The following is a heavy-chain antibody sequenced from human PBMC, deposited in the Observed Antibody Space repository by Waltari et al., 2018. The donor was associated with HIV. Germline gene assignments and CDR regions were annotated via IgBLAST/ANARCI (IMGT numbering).Heavy chain of an antibody. Sequence: QVQLQQWGAGLLTPSETLSLTCAVYGGSFSGYSWSWIRQPPGKGLEWIGEINHSGSTNYNPSLKSRVTISADTSKNQFSLKLSSVTAADTAVYYCARHDLPFHHYDSSGGFDPWGQGTLVTVSS. CDR3: ARHDLPFHHYDSSGGFDP. V-gene: IGHV4-34*01. CDR2: INHSGST. J-gene: IGHJ5*02. CDR1: GGSFSGYS. D-gene: IGHD3-22*01.